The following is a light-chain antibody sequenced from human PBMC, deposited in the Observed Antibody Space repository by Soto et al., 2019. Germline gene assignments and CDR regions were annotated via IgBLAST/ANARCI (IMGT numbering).Light chain of an antibody. CDR2: DAS. V-gene: IGKV3-11*01. CDR3: HEHTNWRIT. CDR1: QNVGSL. J-gene: IGKJ5*01. Sequence: ESVLTQSPATLSLSPGERATLSCRASQNVGSLLAWSQQKPGQAPRLLIYDASNRAAGVPARFSGSGSGTDFTLTISSLELEDFAIYYCHEHTNWRITFGQGTRLDIK.